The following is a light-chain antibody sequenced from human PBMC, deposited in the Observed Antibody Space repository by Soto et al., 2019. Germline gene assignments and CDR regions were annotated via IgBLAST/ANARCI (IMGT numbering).Light chain of an antibody. CDR3: QQSYSTPWT. V-gene: IGKV1-39*01. CDR1: QSISSY. CDR2: AAS. J-gene: IGKJ1*01. Sequence: DIQMTQSPSSLSASVGDRATITCRASQSISSYLNWYQQKPGKAPKLLIYAASSLQSGVPSRFSGSGSGTDFTLTISSLQPEDFATYYCQQSYSTPWTFGQGTKVDTK.